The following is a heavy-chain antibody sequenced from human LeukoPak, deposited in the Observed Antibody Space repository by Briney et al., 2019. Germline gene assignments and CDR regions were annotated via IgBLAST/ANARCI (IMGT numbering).Heavy chain of an antibody. CDR3: ARDTVDYGDYSYYFDY. J-gene: IGHJ4*02. V-gene: IGHV3-11*01. Sequence: ISSSGSTIYYADSVKGRFTISRDNAKNSLYLQMNSLRAEDTAVYYCARDTVDYGDYSYYFDYWGQGTLVTVSS. CDR2: ISSSGSTI. D-gene: IGHD4-17*01.